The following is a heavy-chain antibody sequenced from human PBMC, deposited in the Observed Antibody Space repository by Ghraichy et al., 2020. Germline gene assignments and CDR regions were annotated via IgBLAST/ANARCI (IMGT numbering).Heavy chain of an antibody. V-gene: IGHV4-59*01. CDR1: GGSISSYY. D-gene: IGHD2-15*01. CDR2: IYYTGST. CDR3: ARGGDVRFCSGGSCYTLDD. Sequence: SETLSLTCTVSGGSISSYYWSWIRQPPGKGLEYIGYIYYTGSTNYNPSLRSRVTISLDTSKNHFSLKLTSVTAADTAVYYCARGGDVRFCSGGSCYTLDDWGQGPWSPSPQ. J-gene: IGHJ4*02.